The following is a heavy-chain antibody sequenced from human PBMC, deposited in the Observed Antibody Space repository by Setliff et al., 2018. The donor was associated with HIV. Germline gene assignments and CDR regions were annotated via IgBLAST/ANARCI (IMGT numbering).Heavy chain of an antibody. J-gene: IGHJ4*02. D-gene: IGHD6-19*01. Sequence: PGGSLRLSCAASGFTFSSYAMAWVRQAPGKGLEWVSTISATGDTPFYANSVKGRLTISRDNSKNTLYLQMNSLRAEDTAVYYCAKDSGNSGWYLDYWGQGILVTVS. CDR3: AKDSGNSGWYLDY. V-gene: IGHV3-23*01. CDR1: GFTFSSYA. CDR2: ISATGDTP.